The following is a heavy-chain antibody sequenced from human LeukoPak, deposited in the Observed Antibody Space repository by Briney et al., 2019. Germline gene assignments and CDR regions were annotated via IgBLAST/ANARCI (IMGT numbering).Heavy chain of an antibody. J-gene: IGHJ5*02. CDR2: IYYSGST. Sequence: SETLSLTCSVSGAAISTSIRNYWGWIRQPPGKGLEWIGSIYYSGSTYYNPSLKSRVTISLDMSKNQFSLKLSSVTAADTAVYYCARDLPEYYDILTGPGDWFDPWGQGTLVTVSS. CDR1: GAAISTSIRNY. V-gene: IGHV4-39*07. D-gene: IGHD3-9*01. CDR3: ARDLPEYYDILTGPGDWFDP.